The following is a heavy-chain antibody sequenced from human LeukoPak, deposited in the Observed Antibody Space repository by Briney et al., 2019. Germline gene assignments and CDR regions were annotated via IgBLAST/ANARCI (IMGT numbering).Heavy chain of an antibody. J-gene: IGHJ6*02. CDR2: IYYRGNT. Sequence: PSETLSLTCTVSGGSISTTTYHWGWLRQPPGKGLEWIGSIYYRGNTYYNPSLNSRVTISVDTSNNQFSLMLTSVTAADTAVYYCARQNSGGRLNVWGQGTTVTVSS. CDR1: GGSISTTTYH. CDR3: ARQNSGGRLNV. V-gene: IGHV4-39*01. D-gene: IGHD6-19*01.